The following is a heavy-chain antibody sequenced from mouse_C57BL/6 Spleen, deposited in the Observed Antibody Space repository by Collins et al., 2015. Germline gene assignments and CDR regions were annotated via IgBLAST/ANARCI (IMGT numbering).Heavy chain of an antibody. CDR3: ARVGGYWYFDV. CDR1: GYTFTDYY. J-gene: IGHJ1*03. CDR2: INPNNGGT. Sequence: GPELVKPGASVKISCKASGYTFTDYYMNWVKQSHGKSLEWIGDINPNNGGTSYNQKFKGKATLTVDKSSSTAYMELRSLTSEDSAVYYCARVGGYWYFDVWGTGTTVTVSS. D-gene: IGHD4-1*01. V-gene: IGHV1-26*01.